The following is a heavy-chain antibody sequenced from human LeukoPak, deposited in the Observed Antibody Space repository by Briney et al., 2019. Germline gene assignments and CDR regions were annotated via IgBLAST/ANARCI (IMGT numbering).Heavy chain of an antibody. CDR1: GFTFSGYW. V-gene: IGHV3-7*01. J-gene: IGHJ4*02. CDR2: IKQDGSEK. CDR3: AKDRGSWYDSDY. D-gene: IGHD6-13*01. Sequence: GGSLRLSCAASGFTFSGYWMNWVRQSPGKGLEWVANIKQDGSEKYYVDSVKGRFTISRDNAKNSLYLQMNSLRAEDTAVYYCAKDRGSWYDSDYWGQGTLVTVSS.